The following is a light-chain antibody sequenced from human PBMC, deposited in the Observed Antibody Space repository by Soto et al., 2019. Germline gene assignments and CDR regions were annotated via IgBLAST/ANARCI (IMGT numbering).Light chain of an antibody. CDR2: EVS. J-gene: IGLJ3*02. V-gene: IGLV2-8*01. Sequence: QSALTQPPSASGSPGQSVTISCTGTSGDVGGYNYVSWYQQHPGKAPKLMISEVSERPAGVPDRFSGSKSGNTASLTVSGLQAEDEADYYCSSCAGSNNLVFGGGTKVTVL. CDR1: SGDVGGYNY. CDR3: SSCAGSNNLV.